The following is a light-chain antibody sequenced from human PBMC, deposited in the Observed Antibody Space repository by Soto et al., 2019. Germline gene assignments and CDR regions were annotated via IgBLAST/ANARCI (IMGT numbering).Light chain of an antibody. J-gene: IGLJ3*02. V-gene: IGLV2-14*03. CDR2: DVT. CDR1: SSDVGGYNY. Sequence: QSALTQPASVSGSPGQSITISCTGTSSDVGGYNYVSWYQHHPGKAPKLMIYDVTNRPSRVSNRFSGSKSGNTASLTISGLQAEDEADYYCTSYTTSSPYLVFGGGTKLPS. CDR3: TSYTTSSPYLV.